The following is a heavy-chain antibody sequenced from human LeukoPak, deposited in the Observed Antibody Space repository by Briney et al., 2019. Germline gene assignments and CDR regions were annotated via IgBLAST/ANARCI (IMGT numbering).Heavy chain of an antibody. CDR1: GFIFSGSS. CDR2: IRFDAANK. D-gene: IGHD1-14*01. J-gene: IGHJ4*02. Sequence: GGSLRLSCAASGFIFSGSSMHWVRQAPGKGLEWVCFIRFDAANKYYADSVKGRFTISRDNSNNTLYLQLNNVRTEDTATYFCAKEQYPGYFDFWGQGTLVTVSA. CDR3: AKEQYPGYFDF. V-gene: IGHV3-30*02.